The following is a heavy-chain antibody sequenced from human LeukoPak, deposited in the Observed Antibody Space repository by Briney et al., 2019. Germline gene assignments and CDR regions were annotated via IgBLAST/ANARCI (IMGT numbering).Heavy chain of an antibody. V-gene: IGHV3-9*01. CDR1: GFTFDDYA. D-gene: IGHD3-22*01. J-gene: IGHJ3*02. CDR2: ISWNSGSI. CDR3: AKRSYYYDSSGYLFGAFDI. Sequence: PGGSLRLPCAASGFTFDDYAMHWVRQAPGKGLEWVSGISWNSGSIGYADFVKGRFTISRDNAKNSLYLQMNSLRAEDTALYYCAKRSYYYDSSGYLFGAFDIWGQGTMVTVSS.